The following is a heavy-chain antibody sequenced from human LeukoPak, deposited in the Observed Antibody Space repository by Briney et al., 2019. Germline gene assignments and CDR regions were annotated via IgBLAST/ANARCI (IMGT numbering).Heavy chain of an antibody. CDR1: GDSFRSSPYY. V-gene: IGHV4-39*01. Sequence: HPSETLSLTCTVSGDSFRSSPYYWGRIRQPPGKGLEWIGCIYYNGSPYYNSSLKSRVTMSADTANNQFSLKLNSVTAKDTAVYYCARRGPSDASTSYFFDHWGQGVLVTVSS. J-gene: IGHJ4*02. CDR3: ARRGPSDASTSYFFDH. CDR2: IYYNGSP. D-gene: IGHD2-21*01.